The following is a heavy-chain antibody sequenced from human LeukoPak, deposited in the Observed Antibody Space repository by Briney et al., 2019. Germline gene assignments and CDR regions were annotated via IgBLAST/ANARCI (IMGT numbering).Heavy chain of an antibody. D-gene: IGHD3-22*01. Sequence: SRPTLLKPTQTLTLTCSFSGFSLSTSGVGVSWIRQPPGKALECRAPIYCNEDKRYSPSLKSRLTITKDTSRNQVVLTMTNMDPVDTATYYCAHRRGSGYYYDTFDIWGQGTMVTVSS. CDR2: IYCNEDK. CDR3: AHRRGSGYYYDTFDI. J-gene: IGHJ3*02. V-gene: IGHV2-5*01. CDR1: GFSLSTSGVG.